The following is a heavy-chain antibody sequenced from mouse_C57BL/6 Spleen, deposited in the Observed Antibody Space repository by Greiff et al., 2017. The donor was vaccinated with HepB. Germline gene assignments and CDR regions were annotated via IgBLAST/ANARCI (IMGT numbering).Heavy chain of an antibody. CDR2: IDPSDSYT. D-gene: IGHD1-1*01. CDR3: ARFEGYGSNHYYAMDY. V-gene: IGHV1-69*01. Sequence: QVQLQQSGAELVMPGASVKLSCKASGYTFTSYWMHWVKQRPGQGLEWIGEIDPSDSYTNYNQKFKGKSTLTVDKSSSTAYMQLSSLTSEDSAVYYCARFEGYGSNHYYAMDYWGQGTSVTVSS. J-gene: IGHJ4*01. CDR1: GYTFTSYW.